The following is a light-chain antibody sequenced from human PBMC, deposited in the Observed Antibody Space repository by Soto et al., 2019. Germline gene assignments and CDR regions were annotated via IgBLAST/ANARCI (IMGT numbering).Light chain of an antibody. V-gene: IGKV3-15*01. CDR1: QTVSSN. CDR2: GAS. J-gene: IGKJ1*01. CDR3: QQYNNWPWT. Sequence: EIVMTQSPATLSVSPGERATLSCRASQTVSSNLAWYQQKPGQAPRLLIYGASTRATGVPARFSGSGSGKDFTLTISGLQSEDFAVYYCQQYNNWPWTFGQGTKV.